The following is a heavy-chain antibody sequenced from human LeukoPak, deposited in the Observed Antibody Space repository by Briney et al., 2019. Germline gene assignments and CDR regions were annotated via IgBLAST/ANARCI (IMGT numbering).Heavy chain of an antibody. Sequence: GGSLRLSCTVSGFTVSSNSMSWVRQAPEKGLEWVSFICATGNKHNSDSVKGRFTIYRDSSKNTLYLQMNSLRAEDTAVYYCARRAGDYSHPYDYWGQGTLVTVSS. D-gene: IGHD3-22*01. V-gene: IGHV3-53*01. CDR1: GFTVSSNS. CDR2: ICATGNK. J-gene: IGHJ4*02. CDR3: ARRAGDYSHPYDY.